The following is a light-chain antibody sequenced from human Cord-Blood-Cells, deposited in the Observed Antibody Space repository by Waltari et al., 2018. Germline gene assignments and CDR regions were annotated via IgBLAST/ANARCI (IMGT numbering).Light chain of an antibody. Sequence: QSALTQPASVSGSPGQSITISCTGTSSDVGGYNYVLWYQQHPGKAPKLMIYEVSNRPSGVSNRFSGSKSGNTASLTISGLQAEDEADYYCSSYTSSSTPYVFGTGTKVTVL. V-gene: IGLV2-14*01. CDR1: SSDVGGYNY. J-gene: IGLJ1*01. CDR3: SSYTSSSTPYV. CDR2: EVS.